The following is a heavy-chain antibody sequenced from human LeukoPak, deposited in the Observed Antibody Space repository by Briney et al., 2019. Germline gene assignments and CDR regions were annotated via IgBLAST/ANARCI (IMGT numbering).Heavy chain of an antibody. CDR2: INAGNGNT. Sequence: GASVKVSCKASGYTFTSYAMHWVRQAPGQRLEWMGWINAGNGNTKYSQKFQGRVTITRDTSASTAYMELSSLGSEDTAVYYCARDLEDCSGGSCYFWFDPWGQGTLVTVSS. D-gene: IGHD2-15*01. J-gene: IGHJ5*02. CDR3: ARDLEDCSGGSCYFWFDP. V-gene: IGHV1-3*01. CDR1: GYTFTSYA.